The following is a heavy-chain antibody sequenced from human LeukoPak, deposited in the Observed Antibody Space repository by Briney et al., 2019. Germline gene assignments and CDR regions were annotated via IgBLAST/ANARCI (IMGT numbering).Heavy chain of an antibody. CDR3: ARSSHIAAAGTGPYYYYYYYMDV. CDR2: TYYSGST. CDR1: GGCISSYY. V-gene: IGHV4-59*01. D-gene: IGHD6-13*01. J-gene: IGHJ6*03. Sequence: SETLSLTCTVSGGCISSYYWSWIRQPPGKGLEWIGYTYYSGSTNYNPSLKSRVTISVDTSKNQFSLKLSSVTAADTAVYYCARSSHIAAAGTGPYYYYYYYMDVWGEGTTVTVSS.